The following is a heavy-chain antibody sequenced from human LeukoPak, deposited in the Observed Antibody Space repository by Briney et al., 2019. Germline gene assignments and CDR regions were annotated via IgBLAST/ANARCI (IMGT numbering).Heavy chain of an antibody. V-gene: IGHV4-34*01. CDR1: GGSFSGYY. J-gene: IGHJ4*02. Sequence: ETLSLTCAVYGGSFSGYYWSWIRQPPGKGLEWIGEINHSGSTNYNPSLKSRVTISVDTSKNQFSLKLSSVTAADTAVYYCARLVSSSWGRTDYWGQGTLVTVSS. D-gene: IGHD6-13*01. CDR2: INHSGST. CDR3: ARLVSSSWGRTDY.